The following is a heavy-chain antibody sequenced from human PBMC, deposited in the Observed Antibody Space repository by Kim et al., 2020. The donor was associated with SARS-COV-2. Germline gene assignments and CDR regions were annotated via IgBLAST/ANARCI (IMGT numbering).Heavy chain of an antibody. V-gene: IGHV7-4-1*02. CDR1: GYTFTSYA. CDR2: INTNTGNP. Sequence: ASVKVSCKASGYTFTSYAMNWVRQAPGQGLEWMGWINTNTGNPTYAQGFTGRFVFSLDTSVSTAYLQISSLKAEDTAVYYCARGGSQSWITDIVVVPAAIPYYYYYGMDVWGQGTTVTVSS. J-gene: IGHJ6*02. CDR3: ARGGSQSWITDIVVVPAAIPYYYYYGMDV. D-gene: IGHD2-2*01.